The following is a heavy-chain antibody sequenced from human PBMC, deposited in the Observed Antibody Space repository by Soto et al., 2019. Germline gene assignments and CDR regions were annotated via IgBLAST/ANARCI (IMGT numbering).Heavy chain of an antibody. CDR1: GFTFSSYA. Sequence: QVQLVESGGGVVQPGRSLRLSCAASGFTFSSYAMNWARQAPGKGLEWVALISYDGNNKYYADSVKGRFTISRDSSKNTLYLQMNSLRDADTAFYYCGRCSSTSCHLGSDYWGQGTLVTVSS. D-gene: IGHD2-2*01. CDR2: ISYDGNNK. V-gene: IGHV3-30-3*01. CDR3: GRCSSTSCHLGSDY. J-gene: IGHJ4*02.